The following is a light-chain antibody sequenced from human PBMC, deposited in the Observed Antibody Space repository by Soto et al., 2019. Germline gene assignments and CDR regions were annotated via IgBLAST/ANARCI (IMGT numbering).Light chain of an antibody. CDR2: EVS. CDR1: SSDVGGYNY. V-gene: IGLV2-8*01. J-gene: IGLJ1*01. Sequence: QSVLTRPPSASGSPGQSVTISCTGTSSDVGGYNYVSWYQQHPGKAPKLMIYEVSKRPSGVPDRFSGSKSGNTASLTVSGLQAEDEADYYWSSYAGSNNPYVFGTGTKVTV. CDR3: SSYAGSNNPYV.